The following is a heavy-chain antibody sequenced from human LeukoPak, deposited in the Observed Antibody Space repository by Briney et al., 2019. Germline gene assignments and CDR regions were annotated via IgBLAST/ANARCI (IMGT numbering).Heavy chain of an antibody. J-gene: IGHJ6*04. CDR1: GFTFSSYG. Sequence: PGRSLRLSCAASGFTFSSYGMHWVRQAPGKGLEWVAVISYDGSNKYYADSVKGRFTISRDNSKNTLYLQMNSLRAEDTAVYYCAKGRRVPAVRRDYLPDVWGKGTTVTVSS. CDR2: ISYDGSNK. V-gene: IGHV3-30*18. CDR3: AKGRRVPAVRRDYLPDV. D-gene: IGHD2-2*01.